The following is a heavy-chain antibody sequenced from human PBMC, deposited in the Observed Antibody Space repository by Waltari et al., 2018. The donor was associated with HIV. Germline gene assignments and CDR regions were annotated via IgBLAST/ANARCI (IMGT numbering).Heavy chain of an antibody. Sequence: QLQLQESGPGLVKASETLSLTCTVSGGSFSDTTFFWGWIRQPPGKALEWIGSIYNRGTTYYNPALKRRATVSVDTSKNHFSLKLTSVTVADTAVYYCARDWDYFDSMYVFDIWGHGTMVTVSS. D-gene: IGHD3-22*01. J-gene: IGHJ3*02. CDR2: IYNRGTT. CDR1: GGSFSDTTFF. V-gene: IGHV4-39*07. CDR3: ARDWDYFDSMYVFDI.